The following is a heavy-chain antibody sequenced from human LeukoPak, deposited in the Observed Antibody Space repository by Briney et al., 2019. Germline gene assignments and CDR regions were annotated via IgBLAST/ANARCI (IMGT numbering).Heavy chain of an antibody. CDR1: GYSFTSYW. V-gene: IGHV5-51*01. Sequence: GESLKISCKASGYSFTSYWIGWVRQMPGKGLEWMAIVYPGDSDTRYDPSFKGQVTISADKSINTAYLQWSSLKASDTAMYYCARLSGSYYSAFDIWGQGTMVTVSS. CDR3: ARLSGSYYSAFDI. J-gene: IGHJ3*02. CDR2: VYPGDSDT. D-gene: IGHD1-26*01.